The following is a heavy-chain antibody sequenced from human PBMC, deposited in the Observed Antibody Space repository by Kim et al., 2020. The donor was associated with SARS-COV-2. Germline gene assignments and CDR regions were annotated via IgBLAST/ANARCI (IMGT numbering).Heavy chain of an antibody. CDR1: GGSFSGYY. V-gene: IGHV4-34*01. Sequence: SETLSLTCAVYGGSFSGYYWSWIRQPPGKGLEWIGEINHSGSTNYNPSLKSRVTISVDTSKNQFSLKLSSVTAADTAVYYCARFIGSGSSWYFVYWGQGTLVTVSS. CDR3: ARFIGSGSSWYFVY. D-gene: IGHD6-6*01. CDR2: INHSGST. J-gene: IGHJ4*02.